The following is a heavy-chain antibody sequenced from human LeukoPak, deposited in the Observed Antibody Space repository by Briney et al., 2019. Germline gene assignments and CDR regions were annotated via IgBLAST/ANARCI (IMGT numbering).Heavy chain of an antibody. CDR1: GGSFSGYY. CDR2: IYYSGST. J-gene: IGHJ4*02. CDR3: ALERRGYFDY. D-gene: IGHD1-1*01. Sequence: SETLSLTCAVYGGSFSGYYWSWIRQPPGKGLEWIGYIYYSGSTNYNPSLKSRVTISVDTSKNQFSLKLSSVTAADTAVYYCALERRGYFDYWGQGTLVTVSS. V-gene: IGHV4-59*01.